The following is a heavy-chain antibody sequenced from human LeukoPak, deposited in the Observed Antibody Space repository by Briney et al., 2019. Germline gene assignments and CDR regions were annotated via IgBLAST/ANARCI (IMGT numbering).Heavy chain of an antibody. V-gene: IGHV4-61*01. CDR1: GGSVTSGSYY. Sequence: SAPLSLTCTVSGGSVTSGSYYWSWIRQPPGKGLEWVGYIHYSGSTNYNPSLKSRVTISVDTSKNQFSLKLSTVTAADTAVYYCARSTGSQLLWFGEFDYWGQGTLVTVSS. J-gene: IGHJ4*02. CDR2: IHYSGST. CDR3: ARSTGSQLLWFGEFDY. D-gene: IGHD3-10*01.